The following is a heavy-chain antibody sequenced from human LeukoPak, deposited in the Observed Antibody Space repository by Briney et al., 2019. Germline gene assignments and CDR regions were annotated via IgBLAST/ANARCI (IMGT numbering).Heavy chain of an antibody. CDR3: ARDSGGYFYFVL. D-gene: IGHD3-22*01. V-gene: IGHV3-7*01. Sequence: PGGSLRLPCGASGFTFSSYWMSWLRQAPGKALEGGAHIKQDGSEKYYVDSVKGRFTLSRDNPKNSLYLQMNSLRAENPAVFSCARDSGGYFYFVLGGRGTLVTVSS. CDR2: IKQDGSEK. CDR1: GFTFSSYW. J-gene: IGHJ2*01.